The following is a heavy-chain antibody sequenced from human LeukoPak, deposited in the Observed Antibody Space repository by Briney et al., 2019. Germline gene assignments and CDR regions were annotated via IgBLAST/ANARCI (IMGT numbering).Heavy chain of an antibody. CDR3: AKPFRECSSATCYVSFDY. CDR2: ITDGGST. Sequence: GGSLRLSCTASGFTFSSYGMTWVRQAPGKGLEWVSGITDGGSTFYADSVKGRCTISRDNSINTLYIQLNSLRAEDTAVYYCAKPFRECSSATCYVSFDYWGQGILVTVSS. V-gene: IGHV3-23*01. J-gene: IGHJ4*02. D-gene: IGHD2-2*01. CDR1: GFTFSSYG.